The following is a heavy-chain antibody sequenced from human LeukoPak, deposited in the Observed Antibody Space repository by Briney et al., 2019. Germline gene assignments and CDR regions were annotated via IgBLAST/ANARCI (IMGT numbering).Heavy chain of an antibody. CDR3: ARAIGESYYYDSSGVSDY. D-gene: IGHD3-22*01. V-gene: IGHV3-7*01. CDR1: GFTFSSYW. CDR2: IKQDGSEK. Sequence: PGGSLRLSCAASGFTFSSYWMSWVRQAPGKGLEWVANIKQDGSEKYYVDSVKGRFTISRDNAKNSLYLQMNSLRAEDTAVYYCARAIGESYYYDSSGVSDYWGQGTLVTVSS. J-gene: IGHJ4*02.